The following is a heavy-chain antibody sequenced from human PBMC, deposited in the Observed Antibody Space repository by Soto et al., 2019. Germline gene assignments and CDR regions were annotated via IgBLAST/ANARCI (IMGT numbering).Heavy chain of an antibody. D-gene: IGHD4-17*01. J-gene: IGHJ6*02. CDR2: IYSGGST. CDR1: GFTVSSNY. Sequence: EGSLRLSCAASGFTVSSNYMSWVRQAPGRGLEWVSVIYSGGSTYYADSVKGRFTISRDNSKNTLYLQMNSLRAEDTAVYYCASRTTSHYYYYGMDVWGQGTTVTVSS. V-gene: IGHV3-53*01. CDR3: ASRTTSHYYYYGMDV.